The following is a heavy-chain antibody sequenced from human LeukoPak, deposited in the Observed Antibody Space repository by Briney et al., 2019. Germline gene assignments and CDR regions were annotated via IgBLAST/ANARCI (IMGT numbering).Heavy chain of an antibody. Sequence: ASVKVSCKASGYTFTGYYMHWVRQAPGQGLEWMGWINPNSGGTNYAQKFQGRVTMTRDTSISTAYMELSRLRSDDTAVYYCARVPSDGDFMGGVYFDYWGQGTLVTVSS. CDR3: ARVPSDGDFMGGVYFDY. V-gene: IGHV1-2*02. CDR2: INPNSGGT. D-gene: IGHD4-17*01. CDR1: GYTFTGYY. J-gene: IGHJ4*02.